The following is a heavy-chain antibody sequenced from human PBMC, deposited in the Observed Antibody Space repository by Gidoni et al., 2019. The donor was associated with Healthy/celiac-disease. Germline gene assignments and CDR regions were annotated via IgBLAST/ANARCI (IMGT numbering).Heavy chain of an antibody. CDR2: ISGSGGST. V-gene: IGHV3-23*01. D-gene: IGHD4-17*01. J-gene: IGHJ4*02. Sequence: EVQLLASGGGLVQPGGSLRLSCAASGFTFSSYAMSWVRQAPGKGLEWGSAISGSGGSTYSADSVKGRFTISRDNSKNTLYLQMNSLRAEDTAVYYCAKDALDYGGNPTDYWGQGTLVTVSS. CDR3: AKDALDYGGNPTDY. CDR1: GFTFSSYA.